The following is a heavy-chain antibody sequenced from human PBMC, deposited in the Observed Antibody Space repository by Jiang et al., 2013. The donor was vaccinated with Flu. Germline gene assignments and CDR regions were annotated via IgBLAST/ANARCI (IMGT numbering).Heavy chain of an antibody. CDR2: INPVSGST. CDR3: ARYAVVTAREIHFDY. CDR1: GYTFTDHY. D-gene: IGHD2-21*02. J-gene: IGHJ4*02. Sequence: SGAEVKKPGASVKVSCKASGYTFTDHYIHWVRQAPGQGLEWLGWINPVSGSTNYAQNFQGRVTLTRDTPISTAYMELSSLRSDDTAVFYCARYAVVTAREIHFDYWDQGTLVTVSS. V-gene: IGHV1-2*02.